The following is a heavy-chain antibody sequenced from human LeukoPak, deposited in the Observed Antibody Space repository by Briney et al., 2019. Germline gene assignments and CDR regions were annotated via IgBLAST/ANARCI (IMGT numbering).Heavy chain of an antibody. J-gene: IGHJ4*02. D-gene: IGHD2-21*02. CDR2: INYSGST. CDR3: AREFTSVSDVGDLPYYFDS. Sequence: SETLSLTCTVSGGSISSNYWSWIRQPPGKGLEWIAYINYSGSTNYKSSLKSRVTISVDTSKNQFSLKLSSVTAADTAVYYCAREFTSVSDVGDLPYYFDSWGQGTLVTVSS. V-gene: IGHV4-59*01. CDR1: GGSISSNY.